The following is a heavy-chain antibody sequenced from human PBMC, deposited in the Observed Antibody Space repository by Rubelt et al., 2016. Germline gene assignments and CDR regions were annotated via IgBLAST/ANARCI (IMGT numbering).Heavy chain of an antibody. V-gene: IGHV3-23*04. J-gene: IGHJ4*02. CDR2: ISGSGGNT. D-gene: IGHD3-16*01. CDR3: AKILGIGGSNVFLD. Sequence: DVQLVQSGGGLVQPGGSLRLSCATSGFTFSDYWMHWVRQAPGKGLEWVSGISGSGGNTYYADSVRGRFTISRENSKNTLCLQMTSRRDEDTAVYYGAKILGIGGSNVFLDWGQGTLLTVSS. CDR1: GFTFSDYW.